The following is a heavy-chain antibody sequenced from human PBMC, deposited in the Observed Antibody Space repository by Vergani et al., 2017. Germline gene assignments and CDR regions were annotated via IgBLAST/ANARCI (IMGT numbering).Heavy chain of an antibody. CDR2: IYPGDSDT. Sequence: EVQLVQSGAEVKKPGESLKISCKGSGYSFISYWIGWVRQMPGKGLEWMGIIYPGDSDTRYSPSFQGQVTISADKSISTAYLQWSSRKASDTAMYYCARRGRSITGTTSDGMDVWGQGTTVTVSS. CDR3: ARRGRSITGTTSDGMDV. D-gene: IGHD1-7*01. V-gene: IGHV5-51*03. J-gene: IGHJ6*02. CDR1: GYSFISYW.